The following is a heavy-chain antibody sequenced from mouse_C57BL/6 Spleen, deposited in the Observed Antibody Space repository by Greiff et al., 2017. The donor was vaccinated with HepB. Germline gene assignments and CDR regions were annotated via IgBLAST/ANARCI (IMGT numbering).Heavy chain of an antibody. V-gene: IGHV5-9*01. CDR3: ARQGGYYVEYCDY. CDR2: ISGGGGNT. J-gene: IGHJ2*01. CDR1: GFTFSSYT. D-gene: IGHD2-3*01. Sequence: EVQGVESGGGLVKPGGSLKLSCAASGFTFSSYTMSWVRQTPEKRLEWVATISGGGGNTYYPDSVKGRFTISRDNAKNTLYLQMSSLRSEDTALYYCARQGGYYVEYCDYWGQGTTLTVSS.